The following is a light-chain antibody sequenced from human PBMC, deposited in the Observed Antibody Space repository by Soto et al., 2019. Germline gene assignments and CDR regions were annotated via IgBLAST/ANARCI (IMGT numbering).Light chain of an antibody. CDR1: QSVSSN. CDR3: QQYNNWPPWT. Sequence: EIVMTQSPATLSVSPGERATLSCRASQSVSSNLAWYQQKPGQAPRLLVYGASTRATGIPARFSGSGSGTEFTRTISSRQSEDFAVYYCQQYNNWPPWTFGQGTKVEIK. CDR2: GAS. J-gene: IGKJ1*01. V-gene: IGKV3-15*01.